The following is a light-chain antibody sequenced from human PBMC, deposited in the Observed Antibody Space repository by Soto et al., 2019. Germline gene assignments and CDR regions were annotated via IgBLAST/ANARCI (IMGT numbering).Light chain of an antibody. CDR2: RND. V-gene: IGLV1-47*01. CDR1: SSNIGDNS. Sequence: QSVLTQPPSASGTPGQRVTISCSGSSSNIGDNSVYWYQQLPGTAPKLLIYRNDQRPSGVPDRFSGSKPGTTASLAISGLRSEDEADYYCAAWDDSLRGAVFGGGTQLTVL. CDR3: AAWDDSLRGAV. J-gene: IGLJ7*01.